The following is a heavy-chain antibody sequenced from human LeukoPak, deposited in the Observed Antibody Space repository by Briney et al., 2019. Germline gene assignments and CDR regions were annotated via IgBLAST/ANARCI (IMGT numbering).Heavy chain of an antibody. V-gene: IGHV3-30-3*01. CDR3: ARDIWYDSSGYPHYYYYYGMDV. CDR1: GFTFSSYA. J-gene: IGHJ6*02. D-gene: IGHD3-22*01. Sequence: GGSLRLSCAASGFTFSSYAMHWVRQAPGKGLEWVAVISYDGSNKYYADSVKGRFTISRDNSKNTLYLQMNSLRAEDTAVYYCARDIWYDSSGYPHYYYYYGMDVWGQGTTVTVSS. CDR2: ISYDGSNK.